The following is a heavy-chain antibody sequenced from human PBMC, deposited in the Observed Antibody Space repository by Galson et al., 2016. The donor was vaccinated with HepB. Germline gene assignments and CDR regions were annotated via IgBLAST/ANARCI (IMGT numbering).Heavy chain of an antibody. CDR1: GFTFSSYA. J-gene: IGHJ4*02. D-gene: IGHD6-19*01. V-gene: IGHV3-23*01. CDR3: ARCERDGRGWDGKNDH. CDR2: GYGGGGGP. Sequence: SLRLSCAASGFTFSSYAMTWVRQAPGKGLEWVSAGYGGGGGPHYADSVKGRFTMSRDISRNTLYLQMNSLRAEDTAVYYCARCERDGRGWDGKNDHWGQGTLVTVSS.